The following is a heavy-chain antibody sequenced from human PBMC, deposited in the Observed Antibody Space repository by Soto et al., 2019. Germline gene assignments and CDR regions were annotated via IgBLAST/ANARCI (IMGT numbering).Heavy chain of an antibody. D-gene: IGHD1-7*01. V-gene: IGHV3-33*01. J-gene: IGHJ4*02. CDR1: GSIFSGYG. CDR3: ARDGIGGTVFRGFCDY. Sequence: QKYLVESGGGVVQPGGSLRLSCVASGSIFSGYGMHWVRQAPGKGLEWVAVIWYDGSNKYYADSVKGLFTISRDNSKNMLYLDMDSLRAEDTAVYYCARDGIGGTVFRGFCDYWGQGTLVTVSS. CDR2: IWYDGSNK.